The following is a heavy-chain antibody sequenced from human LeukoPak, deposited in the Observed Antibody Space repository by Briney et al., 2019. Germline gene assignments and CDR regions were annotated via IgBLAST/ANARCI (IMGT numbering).Heavy chain of an antibody. Sequence: PGGSLRLSCAASGFTFSSYAMNWVRQAPGKGLEWVSGLSGSGGSTYYADSVKGRFTISRDNAKNTLFLQMDSLSVEDTAVYYCVRGVLGDSDYWGQGTLVTVSS. V-gene: IGHV3-23*01. CDR1: GFTFSSYA. J-gene: IGHJ4*02. CDR3: VRGVLGDSDY. CDR2: LSGSGGST. D-gene: IGHD3-3*01.